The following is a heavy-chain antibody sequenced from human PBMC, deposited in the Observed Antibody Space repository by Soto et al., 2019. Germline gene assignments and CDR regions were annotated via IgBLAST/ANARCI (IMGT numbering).Heavy chain of an antibody. CDR1: GFTFSNYA. Sequence: QVQVVESGGGVVQPGRSLRLSCAASGFTFSNYALHWVRQSPDKGLEWVTVISFDGRLKYYADSVKGRFSISRDNSKNTMYLQMNNLTVEDTALYYCAREAPDYGGWDYWGQGALVTFSS. CDR2: ISFDGRLK. D-gene: IGHD4-17*01. J-gene: IGHJ4*02. CDR3: AREAPDYGGWDY. V-gene: IGHV3-30*04.